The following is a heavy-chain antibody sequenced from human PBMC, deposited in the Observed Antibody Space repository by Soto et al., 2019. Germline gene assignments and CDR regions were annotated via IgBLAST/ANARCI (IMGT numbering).Heavy chain of an antibody. D-gene: IGHD2-2*03. Sequence: ASVTVSCKVSGYTLTELSMHWVRQAPGKGLEWMGGFDPEDGETIYAQKFQGRVTMTEDTSTDTAYMELSSLRSEDTAVYYCATQHLNGWNYYYGMDVWGQGTTVTVSS. CDR1: GYTLTELS. J-gene: IGHJ6*02. CDR2: FDPEDGET. V-gene: IGHV1-24*01. CDR3: ATQHLNGWNYYYGMDV.